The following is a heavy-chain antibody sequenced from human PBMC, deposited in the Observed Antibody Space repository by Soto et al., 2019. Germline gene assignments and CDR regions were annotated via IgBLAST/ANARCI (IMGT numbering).Heavy chain of an antibody. D-gene: IGHD1-26*01. CDR2: IYYSGST. CDR3: ARDRSGSYYDAFDI. Sequence: PSETLSLTCTVSGGSISSYYWSWNRQSPGKGLEWIGYIYYSGSTNYNPSLKSRVTISVDTSKNQFSLKLSSVTAADTAVYYCARDRSGSYYDAFDIWRQGTMVNVSS. V-gene: IGHV4-59*01. CDR1: GGSISSYY. J-gene: IGHJ3*02.